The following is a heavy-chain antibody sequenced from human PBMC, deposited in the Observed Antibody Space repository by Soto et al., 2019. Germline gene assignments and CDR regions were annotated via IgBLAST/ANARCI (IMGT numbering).Heavy chain of an antibody. J-gene: IGHJ4*02. D-gene: IGHD3-3*01. CDR3: ARDGLRFLEWLPNFDY. CDR2: IIPIFGTA. Sequence: ASVKVSCKASGGTFSSYAISWVRQAPGQGLEWMGGIIPIFGTANYAQKFQGRVTITADESMSTAYMELSSLRSEDTAVYYCARDGLRFLEWLPNFDYWGQGTLVTVSS. CDR1: GGTFSSYA. V-gene: IGHV1-69*13.